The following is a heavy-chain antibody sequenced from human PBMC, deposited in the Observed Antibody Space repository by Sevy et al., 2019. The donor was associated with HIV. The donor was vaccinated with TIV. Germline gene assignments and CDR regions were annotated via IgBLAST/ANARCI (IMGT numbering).Heavy chain of an antibody. D-gene: IGHD3-22*01. V-gene: IGHV4-59*01. Sequence: SETLSITCTVSDGSISIYHWSWIRQPPGKGLEWIGVIYDSGSTNYNPSLKSRVTISVDTSKNQFSLKVSSVTAADTAVYFCARRGYDSSGYYNAFDIWGQGTMVTVSS. CDR2: IYDSGST. CDR3: ARRGYDSSGYYNAFDI. CDR1: DGSISIYH. J-gene: IGHJ3*02.